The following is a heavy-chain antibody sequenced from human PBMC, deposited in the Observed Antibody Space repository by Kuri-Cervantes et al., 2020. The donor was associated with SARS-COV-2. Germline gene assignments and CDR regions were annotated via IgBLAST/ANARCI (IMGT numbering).Heavy chain of an antibody. D-gene: IGHD1-26*01. J-gene: IGHJ4*02. CDR1: GGSISRYY. CDR2: IYTSGNT. V-gene: IGHV4-4*07. CDR3: ARPGSLMAWDY. Sequence: GSLRLSCTVSGGSISRYYWSWIRQAAGEGLEWIGRIYTSGNTNYNPSLKSRVTISVDTSKNQFSLKLSSVTAADTAVYYCARPGSLMAWDYWGQGTLVTVSS.